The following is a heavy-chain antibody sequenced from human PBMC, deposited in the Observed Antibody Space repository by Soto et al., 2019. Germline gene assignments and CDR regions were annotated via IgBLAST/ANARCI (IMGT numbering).Heavy chain of an antibody. D-gene: IGHD1-26*01. V-gene: IGHV3-23*04. CDR3: PKLLRALLPFDY. CDR2: ISDSGGTS. CDR1: GFIFSDYV. J-gene: IGHJ4*02. Sequence: EVQLVDSGGGLVQPGGSLRLSCAASGFIFSDYVMSWVRQAPGKGLEWVSSISDSGGTSYYADSVKGRFTISRDNSKNTLYLQMNSLRAEDTAIYYCPKLLRALLPFDYWGQGTLVTVSS.